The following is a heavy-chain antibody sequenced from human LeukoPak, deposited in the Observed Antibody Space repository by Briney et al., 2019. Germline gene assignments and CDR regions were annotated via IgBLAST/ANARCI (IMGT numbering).Heavy chain of an antibody. Sequence: ASVKVSCKASGYTFSSFGISWVRQAPGQGLEWMGWISVYNDNTHFAQKFQGRVTMTADTSTSTAYMELRNLRADDTAMYYCARHRAAPLTALIRGHIKEIPWGQGTLVTVSS. CDR2: ISVYNDNT. CDR3: ARHRAAPLTALIRGHIKEIP. D-gene: IGHD3-10*01. CDR1: GYTFSSFG. V-gene: IGHV1-18*04. J-gene: IGHJ5*02.